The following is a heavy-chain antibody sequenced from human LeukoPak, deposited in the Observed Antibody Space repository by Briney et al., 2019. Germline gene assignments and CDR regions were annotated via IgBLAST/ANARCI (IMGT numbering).Heavy chain of an antibody. J-gene: IGHJ2*01. Sequence: GRSLRLSCAASGFTPSSFDMSWVRHAPRKGLEWVSASGGDGGSTYADSVKGRFTISRDNSKNTLYLQMNSLRAEDTATYYCAKALNYWYFDLWGRGNLVTVSS. V-gene: IGHV3-23*01. CDR1: GFTPSSFD. CDR3: AKALNYWYFDL. CDR2: SGGDGGST.